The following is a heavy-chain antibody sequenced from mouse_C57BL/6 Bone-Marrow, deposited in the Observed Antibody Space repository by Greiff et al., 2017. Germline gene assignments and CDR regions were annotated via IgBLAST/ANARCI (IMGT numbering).Heavy chain of an antibody. J-gene: IGHJ2*01. D-gene: IGHD1-1*01. CDR3: ARESSITTVVATEYFDY. Sequence: VQLQQSGPGLVQPSQSLSITCTVSGFSLTSYGVHWVRQSPGKGLEWLGVIWSGGSTDYNAAFISRLSISKDNSKSQVFFKMNSLQADDTAIYYCARESSITTVVATEYFDYWGQGTTLTVSS. CDR1: GFSLTSYG. V-gene: IGHV2-2*01. CDR2: IWSGGST.